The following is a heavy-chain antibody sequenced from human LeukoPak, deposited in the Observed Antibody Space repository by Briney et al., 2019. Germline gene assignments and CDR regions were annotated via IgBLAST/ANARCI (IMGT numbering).Heavy chain of an antibody. CDR3: ARGYYYDSSAPFDI. V-gene: IGHV1-2*06. CDR1: GYTFTGHY. D-gene: IGHD3-22*01. CDR2: INPNSGGT. J-gene: IGHJ3*02. Sequence: ASVKVSCKASGYTFTGHYMHWVRQAPGQGLEWMGRINPNSGGTNYAQKFQGRVTMTRDTSISTAYMELSRLRSDDTAVYYCARGYYYDSSAPFDIWGQGTMVTVSS.